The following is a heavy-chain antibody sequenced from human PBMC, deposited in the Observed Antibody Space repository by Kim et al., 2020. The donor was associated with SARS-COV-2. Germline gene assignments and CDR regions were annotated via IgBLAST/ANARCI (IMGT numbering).Heavy chain of an antibody. V-gene: IGHV1-69*01. CDR3: ARAINYDFWSGVFDY. Sequence: KFTGRVTITAHESTSTAYMELSSLRSEDTAVYYCARAINYDFWSGVFDYWGQGTLVTVSS. J-gene: IGHJ4*02. D-gene: IGHD3-3*01.